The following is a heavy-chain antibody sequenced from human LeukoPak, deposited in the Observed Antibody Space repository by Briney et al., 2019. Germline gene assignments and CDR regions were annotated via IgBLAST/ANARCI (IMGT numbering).Heavy chain of an antibody. CDR3: ANGGTYSSGP. D-gene: IGHD3-22*01. Sequence: GGSLRLSCAASGFTFSNSWMSWVRQAPGKGLEWVATIKPDGSAQYYVDSVKGRFTISRDNAKNSLFLQINSLRAEDTAVYYCANGGTYSSGPWGQGTLVTVST. CDR1: GFTFSNSW. J-gene: IGHJ5*02. CDR2: IKPDGSAQ. V-gene: IGHV3-7*01.